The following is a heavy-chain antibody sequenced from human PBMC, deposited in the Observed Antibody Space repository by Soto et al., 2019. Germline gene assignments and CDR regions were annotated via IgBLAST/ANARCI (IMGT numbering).Heavy chain of an antibody. J-gene: IGHJ4*02. CDR1: GGSISSYY. V-gene: IGHV4-59*01. CDR3: ARGKGGYSPFDY. Sequence: QVQLQESGPGLVKPSEALSLTFTVSGGSISSYYWSWIRQPPGKGLEWIGYIYYSGSTNYNPSLKSRLTISVGTSQNQFSLKLSSVTAADTAVYYCARGKGGYSPFDYWGQGTLVTVSS. D-gene: IGHD2-15*01. CDR2: IYYSGST.